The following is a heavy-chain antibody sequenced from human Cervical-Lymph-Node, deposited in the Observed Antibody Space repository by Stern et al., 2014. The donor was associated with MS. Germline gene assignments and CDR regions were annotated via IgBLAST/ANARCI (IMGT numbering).Heavy chain of an antibody. CDR1: GYIFTDYY. CDR2: INQNSGGT. V-gene: IGHV1-2*02. Sequence: MQLVESGAEARAPGASMKVSCKASGYIFTDYYLHWVRQAPGQGLEWLGWINQNSGGTNYAQNFQGRVTMTRDTSISTAYMELRWLGSADTAVYYCARGSGTAYDLRGDYWGQGTLVTVSS. J-gene: IGHJ4*01. D-gene: IGHD3-3*01. CDR3: ARGSGTAYDLRGDY.